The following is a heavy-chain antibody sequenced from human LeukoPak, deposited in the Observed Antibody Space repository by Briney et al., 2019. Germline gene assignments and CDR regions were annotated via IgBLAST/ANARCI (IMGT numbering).Heavy chain of an antibody. D-gene: IGHD3-10*01. CDR3: MRDSQGSGTYSTDH. CDR2: MNQDGSRK. Sequence: PGGSLRLSCVASGFTFSSSWMSWVRRGPGKGPEWVANMNQDGSRKYYVDSVKGRFTISRDNAKNSLFLQMNGLRDEDTAVYYCMRDSQGSGTYSTDHWGQGTLVTVSS. CDR1: GFTFSSSW. J-gene: IGHJ4*02. V-gene: IGHV3-7*01.